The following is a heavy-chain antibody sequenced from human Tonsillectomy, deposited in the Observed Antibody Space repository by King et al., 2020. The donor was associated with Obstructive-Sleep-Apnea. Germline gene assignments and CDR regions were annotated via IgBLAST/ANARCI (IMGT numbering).Heavy chain of an antibody. CDR3: ARHRGGEDSGGYGDYFDY. CDR1: GGSISNYY. D-gene: IGHD5-12*01. CDR2: MYYSGNT. J-gene: IGHJ4*02. Sequence: VQLQESGPGLVKPSETLSLTCTVSGGSISNYYWSWIRQPPGKGLEWIGYMYYSGNTNYNPSLKSRVTISADTSKIQFSLGLSCVTAADTAIYYCARHRGGEDSGGYGDYFDYWGQGTLVTVSS. V-gene: IGHV4-59*08.